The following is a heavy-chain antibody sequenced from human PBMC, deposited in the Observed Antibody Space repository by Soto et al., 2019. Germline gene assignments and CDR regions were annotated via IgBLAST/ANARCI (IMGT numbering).Heavy chain of an antibody. CDR1: GSTFSTYW. Sequence: EVQLVESGGGLVQRGGSLRLSCVASGSTFSTYWMSWLRQAPGKGLEWVANIKQDGSEKYYVDSVKGRFTISRDNAKNSLFLQINGLRAEDTAVYYCARDNYYGYWGQGTLVTVSA. V-gene: IGHV3-7*01. J-gene: IGHJ4*02. D-gene: IGHD3-22*01. CDR2: IKQDGSEK. CDR3: ARDNYYGY.